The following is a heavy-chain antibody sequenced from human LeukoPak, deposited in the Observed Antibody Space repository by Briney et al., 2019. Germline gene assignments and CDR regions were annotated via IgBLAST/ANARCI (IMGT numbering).Heavy chain of an antibody. Sequence: SETLSLTCAVYGGSFSSYYWSWIRQPPGKGLEWIGEINHSGSTNYNPSLKSRVTISVDTSKDQFSLKLSSVTAADTAVYYCARAAGDHVAFDIWGQGTMVTVSS. V-gene: IGHV4-34*01. J-gene: IGHJ3*02. CDR2: INHSGST. D-gene: IGHD2-21*02. CDR3: ARAAGDHVAFDI. CDR1: GGSFSSYY.